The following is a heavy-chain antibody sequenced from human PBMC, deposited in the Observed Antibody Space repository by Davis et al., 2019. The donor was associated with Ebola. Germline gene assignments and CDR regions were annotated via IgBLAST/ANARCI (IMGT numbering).Heavy chain of an antibody. J-gene: IGHJ4*02. D-gene: IGHD6-19*01. Sequence: MPSETLSLTCTVSGGSISSSSYYWGWIRQPPGKGLEWIGSIYYSGSTYYNPSLKNRVTISVDTSKNQFSLKLSSVTAADTAVYYCARGPSIAVADTIDYWGQGTLVTVSS. CDR1: GGSISSSSYY. CDR2: IYYSGST. CDR3: ARGPSIAVADTIDY. V-gene: IGHV4-39*07.